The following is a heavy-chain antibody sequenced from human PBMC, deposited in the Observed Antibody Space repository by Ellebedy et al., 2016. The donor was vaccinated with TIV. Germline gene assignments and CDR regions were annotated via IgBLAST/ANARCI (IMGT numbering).Heavy chain of an antibody. J-gene: IGHJ4*02. V-gene: IGHV3-48*02. Sequence: GESLKISCSASGFTFRNYHMQWVRQAPGKGLEWVSYISSSSSTIYYADSVKGRFTISRDNAKNSLYLQMNSMRDEDTAVYYCARDEAEVGATFFGYWGQGTLVTVSS. D-gene: IGHD1-26*01. CDR2: ISSSSSTI. CDR3: ARDEAEVGATFFGY. CDR1: GFTFRNYH.